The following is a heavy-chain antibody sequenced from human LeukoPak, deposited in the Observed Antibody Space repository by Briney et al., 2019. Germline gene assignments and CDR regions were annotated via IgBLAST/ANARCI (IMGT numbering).Heavy chain of an antibody. J-gene: IGHJ6*02. V-gene: IGHV3-23*01. CDR2: ISDSGVTT. Sequence: GGSLRLSCAASGFTFSSCAMSWVRQAPGKGLEWVSGISDSGVTTYHADSVKGRFTISRDNSKNTLYLQMNSLRAEDAALYYCAKSRGQYGDYLFYYYGMDVWGQGTTVTVSS. CDR1: GFTFSSCA. D-gene: IGHD4-17*01. CDR3: AKSRGQYGDYLFYYYGMDV.